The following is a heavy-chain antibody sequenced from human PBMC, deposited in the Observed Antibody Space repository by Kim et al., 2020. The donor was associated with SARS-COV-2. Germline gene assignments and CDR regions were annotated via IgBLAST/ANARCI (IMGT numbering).Heavy chain of an antibody. CDR3: ARARTDGWYFDL. J-gene: IGHJ2*01. V-gene: IGHV3-53*01. Sequence: YYADSVKGRFTISRDSSKNTLYLQMNSLRAEDTAVYYCARARTDGWYFDLWGRGTLVTVSS.